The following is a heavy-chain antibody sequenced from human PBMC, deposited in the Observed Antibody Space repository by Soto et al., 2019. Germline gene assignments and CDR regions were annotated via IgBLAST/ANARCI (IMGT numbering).Heavy chain of an antibody. J-gene: IGHJ4*02. V-gene: IGHV1-2*02. CDR3: ATDDYGIFPY. Sequence: HVQLVQSGTEVKKPGASVRVSCMVSGYPFTTYYIHWVRQAPGPGLEWMGWIDPRSGGRVYEQKFQGRVTMTRDTSISTVYMDLSGRTSDDTALYCCATDDYGIFPYWGQGSLVTVSS. D-gene: IGHD3-10*01. CDR1: GYPFTTYY. CDR2: IDPRSGGR.